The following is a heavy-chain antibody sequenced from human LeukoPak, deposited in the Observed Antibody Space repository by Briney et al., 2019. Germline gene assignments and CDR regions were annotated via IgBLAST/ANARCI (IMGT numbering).Heavy chain of an antibody. CDR2: IKQDGSEK. D-gene: IGHD6-19*01. CDR3: ARGYSSGWYAAKYYYYYYMDV. J-gene: IGHJ6*03. Sequence: PGGSLRLSCAASGFTFSSYWMSWVRQAPGKGLEWVANIKQDGSEKYYVDSVKGRFTISRDNAKNSLYLQMNSLRAEDTAVYYCARGYSSGWYAAKYYYYYYMDVWGKGTTVTVSS. CDR1: GFTFSSYW. V-gene: IGHV3-7*03.